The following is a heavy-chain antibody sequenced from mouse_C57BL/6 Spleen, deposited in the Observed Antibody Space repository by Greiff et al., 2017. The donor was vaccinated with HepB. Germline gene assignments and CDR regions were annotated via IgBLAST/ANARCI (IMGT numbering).Heavy chain of an antibody. CDR1: GYTFTSYW. V-gene: IGHV1-50*01. J-gene: IGHJ3*01. CDR2: IDPSDSYT. D-gene: IGHD2-5*01. CDR3: ANSNLAWFAY. Sequence: QVQLQQPGAELVKPGASVKLSCKASGYTFTSYWMQWVKQRPGQGLEWIGEIDPSDSYTNYNQKFKGKATLTVDTSSSTAYMQLSSLTSEDSAVYYCANSNLAWFAYWGRGTLVTVSA.